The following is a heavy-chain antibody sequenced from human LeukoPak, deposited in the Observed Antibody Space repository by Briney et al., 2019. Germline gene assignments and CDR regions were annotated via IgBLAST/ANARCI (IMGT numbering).Heavy chain of an antibody. CDR3: ARDVYYGSGSPRLDY. CDR2: IKEDGSEK. V-gene: IGHV3-7*01. CDR1: GFTFSSYG. D-gene: IGHD3-10*01. J-gene: IGHJ4*02. Sequence: GGTLRLSCAASGFTFSSYGMSWVRQAPGKGLEWVANIKEDGSEKYYVDSVKGRFTISRDNAKNSLYLQMNSLRAEDTAVYYCARDVYYGSGSPRLDYWGQGTLVTVSS.